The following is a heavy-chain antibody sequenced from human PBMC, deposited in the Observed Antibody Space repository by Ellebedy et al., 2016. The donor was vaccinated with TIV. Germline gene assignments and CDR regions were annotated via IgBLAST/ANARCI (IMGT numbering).Heavy chain of an antibody. Sequence: GGSLRLXXAASGFTFSSYAMSWVRQAPGEGLEWVSAISGSGGSTYYADSVKGRFTISRDNSKNTLYLQMNSLRAEDTAVYYCARQATVTPIFDYWGQGTLVTVSS. CDR1: GFTFSSYA. V-gene: IGHV3-23*01. CDR3: ARQATVTPIFDY. J-gene: IGHJ4*02. D-gene: IGHD4-17*01. CDR2: ISGSGGST.